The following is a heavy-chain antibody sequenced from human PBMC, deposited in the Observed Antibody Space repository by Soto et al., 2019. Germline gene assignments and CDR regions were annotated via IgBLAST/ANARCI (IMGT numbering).Heavy chain of an antibody. CDR2: ISGSGAYT. V-gene: IGHV3-11*06. D-gene: IGHD5-18*01. CDR1: GFIFSDY. CDR3: ARSSGWRHVVGYKYGLDV. Sequence: QVQLVESGGGLVKPGGSLRLSCTGSGFIFSDYMTWIRQAPGKGLEWVSYISGSGAYTKYADSVRGQFTTSRDNAKNSLWLQINSLRAEDTAVYYCARSSGWRHVVGYKYGLDVWGQGTTVIVSS. J-gene: IGHJ6*02.